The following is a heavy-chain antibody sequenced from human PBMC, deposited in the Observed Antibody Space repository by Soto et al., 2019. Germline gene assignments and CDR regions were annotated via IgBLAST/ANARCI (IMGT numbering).Heavy chain of an antibody. CDR1: GFTFSTYG. Sequence: EVQLVESGGGLVQPGGSLRLSCAASGFTFSTYGMHWVRQAPGEGLEWVSYISSSGRTRFYADSVKGRFTISRDNVKNSLYLHMNSLRAEDTAVYYCARVIRGYSFGPYDYWGQGTLVTVSS. CDR2: ISSSGRTR. D-gene: IGHD5-18*01. J-gene: IGHJ4*02. CDR3: ARVIRGYSFGPYDY. V-gene: IGHV3-48*03.